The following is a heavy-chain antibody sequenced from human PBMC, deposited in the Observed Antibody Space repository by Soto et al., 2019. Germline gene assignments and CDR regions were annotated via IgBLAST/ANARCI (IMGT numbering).Heavy chain of an antibody. V-gene: IGHV3-33*01. Sequence: GGSLRLSCAASGFTFSSYGMHWVRQAPGKGLEWVAVIWYDGSNKYYADSVKGRFTISRDNSKNTLYLQMNSLRAEDTAVYYCARDLEGYSSGWYYFDYWGQGTLVTVSS. CDR1: GFTFSSYG. CDR3: ARDLEGYSSGWYYFDY. D-gene: IGHD6-19*01. J-gene: IGHJ4*02. CDR2: IWYDGSNK.